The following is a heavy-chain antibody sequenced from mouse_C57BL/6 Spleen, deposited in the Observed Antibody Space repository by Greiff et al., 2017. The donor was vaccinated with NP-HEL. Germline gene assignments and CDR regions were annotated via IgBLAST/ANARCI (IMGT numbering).Heavy chain of an antibody. CDR1: GFTFSDYG. V-gene: IGHV5-17*01. D-gene: IGHD2-4*01. J-gene: IGHJ1*03. Sequence: EVQLVESGGGLVKPGGSLKLSCAASGFTFSDYGMHWVRQAPEKGLEWVAYISSGSSTIYYADTVKGRFTISRDNAKNTLFLQMTRLRSEDTAMYYCARRDYNWYFDVWGTGTTVTVSS. CDR2: ISSGSSTI. CDR3: ARRDYNWYFDV.